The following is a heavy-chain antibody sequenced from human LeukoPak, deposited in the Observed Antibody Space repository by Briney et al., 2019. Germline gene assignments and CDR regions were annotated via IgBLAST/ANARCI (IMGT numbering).Heavy chain of an antibody. V-gene: IGHV3-30*03. CDR3: AREPYGSGSYPLDY. CDR2: ISYDGSNK. D-gene: IGHD3-10*01. Sequence: GGSLRLSCAASGFMFNGYSMTWVRQAPGKGLEWVAVISYDGSNKYYADSVKGRFTISRDNAKNSLYLQMNSLRAEDTAMYYCAREPYGSGSYPLDYWGQGTLVTVSS. CDR1: GFMFNGYS. J-gene: IGHJ4*02.